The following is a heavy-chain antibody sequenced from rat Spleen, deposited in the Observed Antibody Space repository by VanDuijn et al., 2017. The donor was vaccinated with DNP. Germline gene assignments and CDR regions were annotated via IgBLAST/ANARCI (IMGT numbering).Heavy chain of an antibody. CDR2: ISYSGST. CDR3: ARWTRYFDY. CDR1: GYSITSNY. D-gene: IGHD1-7*01. V-gene: IGHV3-1*01. J-gene: IGHJ2*01. Sequence: DVHLQESGPGLVKTSQSLSLTCSVTGYSITSNYWGWIRKFPGNKLEYIGHISYSGSTNYNPSLKSRLSITRDTSKNHFLLHLNSVTTEDTATYYCARWTRYFDYWGQGIMVTVSS.